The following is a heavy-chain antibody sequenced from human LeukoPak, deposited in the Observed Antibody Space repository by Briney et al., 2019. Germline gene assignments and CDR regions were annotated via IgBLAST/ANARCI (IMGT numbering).Heavy chain of an antibody. J-gene: IGHJ4*02. CDR1: GYTFTSYD. Sequence: ASVKVSCKASGYTFTSYDINWVRQATGQGLEWMGWINPNSGGTNYAQKFQGRVTMTRDTSISTAYMELSRLRSDDTAVYYCARQGAVAGRFDYWGQGTLVTVSS. V-gene: IGHV1-2*02. CDR2: INPNSGGT. CDR3: ARQGAVAGRFDY. D-gene: IGHD6-19*01.